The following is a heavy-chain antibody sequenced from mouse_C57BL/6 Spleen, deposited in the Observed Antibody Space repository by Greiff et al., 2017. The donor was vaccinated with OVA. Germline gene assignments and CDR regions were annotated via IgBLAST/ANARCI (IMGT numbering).Heavy chain of an antibody. J-gene: IGHJ3*01. Sequence: VQLQQSGAELVRPGTSVKVSCKASGYAFTNYLIEWVKQRPGQGLAWIGVINPGSGGTNYNEKFTGKATLTADQSSSTASMQRSSLTSEGSAVYFLAISGDWDSCFAYWGQGTLVTVSA. D-gene: IGHD4-1*01. CDR3: AISGDWDSCFAY. CDR1: GYAFTNYL. V-gene: IGHV1-54*01. CDR2: INPGSGGT.